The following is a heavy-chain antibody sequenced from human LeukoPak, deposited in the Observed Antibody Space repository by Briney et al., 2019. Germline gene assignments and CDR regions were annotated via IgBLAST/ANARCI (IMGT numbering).Heavy chain of an antibody. CDR3: ARVVLYYRPFDP. CDR2: IYYSGST. Sequence: PSETLSLTCTVSGGSISSSSYYWGWIRQPPGKGLEWIGSIYYSGSTYYNPSLKSRVTISVDTSKNQFSLKLSSVTAADTAVYYCARVVLYYRPFDPWGQGTLVTVSS. CDR1: GGSISSSSYY. V-gene: IGHV4-39*01. J-gene: IGHJ5*02. D-gene: IGHD2-8*01.